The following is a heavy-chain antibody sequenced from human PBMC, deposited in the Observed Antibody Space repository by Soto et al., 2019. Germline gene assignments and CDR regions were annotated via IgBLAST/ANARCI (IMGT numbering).Heavy chain of an antibody. Sequence: QLPLQESGPGLVKPSETLSLTCTVSGGSISSSSYYWGWIRQPPGKGLEWIGSIYYSGSTYYNPSLKSRVTISVDTSKNQFSLQLSSVTAADTAVYYCASHTPAISISDHWGQGRLVTVSS. V-gene: IGHV4-39*01. J-gene: IGHJ4*02. CDR1: GGSISSSSYY. CDR2: IYYSGST. CDR3: ASHTPAISISDH. D-gene: IGHD2-15*01.